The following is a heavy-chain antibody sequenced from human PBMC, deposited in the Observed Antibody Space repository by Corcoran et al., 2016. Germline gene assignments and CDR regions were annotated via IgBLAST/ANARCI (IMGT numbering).Heavy chain of an antibody. CDR3: AKDWGTVTTLI. CDR2: ISYDGSNK. Sequence: QVQLVESGGGVVQPGRSLRRSCAASGFTFSSYGMHWVRLAPGKGREWVAVISYDGSNKYYADSVKGRFTISRDNSKNTLYLQMNSLRAEDTAVDYCAKDWGTVTTLIWGQGTLVTVSS. D-gene: IGHD4-17*01. V-gene: IGHV3-30*18. CDR1: GFTFSSYG. J-gene: IGHJ4*02.